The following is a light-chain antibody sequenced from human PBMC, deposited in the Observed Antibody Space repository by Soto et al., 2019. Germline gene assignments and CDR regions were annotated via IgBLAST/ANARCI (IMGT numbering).Light chain of an antibody. V-gene: IGKV1-39*01. CDR3: QQTYSIPWT. CDR2: VVS. J-gene: IGKJ1*01. CDR1: QSIGRY. Sequence: DIQMTQSPSSLSASVGDRVTITCRASQSIGRYLNWYQQKPGKAPKVLIYVVSTLQSGVASRFSGSGSGTDFTLTITSLQPEDFATYYCQQTYSIPWTFGQGTKVEIK.